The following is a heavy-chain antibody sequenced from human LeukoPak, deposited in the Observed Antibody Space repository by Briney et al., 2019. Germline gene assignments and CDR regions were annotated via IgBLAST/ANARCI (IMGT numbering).Heavy chain of an antibody. CDR2: IKQDGSEK. CDR1: GFTFSSYW. D-gene: IGHD6-25*01. CDR3: VRPSESWLGQGL. Sequence: GGSLRLSCAASGFTFSSYWMSWVRQAPGKGLEWVANIKQDGSEKYYVDSVKGRFTISRDNAKNSLYLHMDSLRAEDTAVYYCVRPSESWLGQGLWGQGTLVTVSS. V-gene: IGHV3-7*01. J-gene: IGHJ4*02.